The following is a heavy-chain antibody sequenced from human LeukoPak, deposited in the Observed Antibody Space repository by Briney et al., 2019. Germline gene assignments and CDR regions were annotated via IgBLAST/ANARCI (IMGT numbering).Heavy chain of an antibody. D-gene: IGHD3-10*01. Sequence: PSETLSLTCTVSGGSISSGDYYWSWIRQPPGKGLEWIGYIYYSGSTYYNPSLKSRVTISVDTSKNQFSLKLSSVTAADTAMYYCARERLLWFGESKGYYYYGMDVWGQGTTVTVSS. CDR1: GGSISSGDYY. J-gene: IGHJ6*02. V-gene: IGHV4-30-4*01. CDR3: ARERLLWFGESKGYYYYGMDV. CDR2: IYYSGST.